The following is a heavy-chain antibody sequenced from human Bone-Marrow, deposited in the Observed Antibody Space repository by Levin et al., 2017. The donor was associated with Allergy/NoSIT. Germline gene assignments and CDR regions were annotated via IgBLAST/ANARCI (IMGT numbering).Heavy chain of an antibody. D-gene: IGHD6-13*01. V-gene: IGHV3-53*01. CDR2: IYSGGST. CDR3: ARCYSIAAARGMDV. J-gene: IGHJ6*02. Sequence: GGSLRLSCAASGFTVSSNYMSWVRQAPGKGLEWVSVIYSGGSTYYADSVKGRFTFSRDNSKNTLYLQMNSLRAEDTAVYYCARCYSIAAARGMDVWGQGTTVTVSS. CDR1: GFTVSSNY.